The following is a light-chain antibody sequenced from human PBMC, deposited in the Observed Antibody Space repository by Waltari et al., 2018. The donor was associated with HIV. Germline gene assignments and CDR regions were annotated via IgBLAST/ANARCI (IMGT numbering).Light chain of an antibody. CDR3: GTWDSSLSAGQV. Sequence: QSVFPLPPSLSAAPGQKVTNYCSGSSSNLGTHYVSWYQQLPGTAPKLLIYDNNKRPSGIPDRFSGSKSGTSATLCITGLQTGDEADYYCGTWDSSLSAGQVFGGGTKLTVL. J-gene: IGLJ2*01. CDR1: SSNLGTHY. CDR2: DNN. V-gene: IGLV1-51*01.